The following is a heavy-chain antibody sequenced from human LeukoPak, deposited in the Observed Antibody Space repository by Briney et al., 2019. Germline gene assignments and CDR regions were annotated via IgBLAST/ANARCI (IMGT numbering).Heavy chain of an antibody. J-gene: IGHJ4*02. CDR3: ARVRSGYSLFDY. D-gene: IGHD3-22*01. Sequence: SETLSLTCTVSGYSISSGYDWGWIRQPPGKGLEWIGSIYHSGSTYYNPSLKSRVTISVDTSKNQFSLKLSSVTAADTAVYYCARVRSGYSLFDYWGQGTLVTVSS. V-gene: IGHV4-38-2*02. CDR2: IYHSGST. CDR1: GYSISSGYD.